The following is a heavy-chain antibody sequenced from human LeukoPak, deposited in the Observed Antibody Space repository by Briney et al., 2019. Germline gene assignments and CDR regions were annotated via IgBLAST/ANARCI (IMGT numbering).Heavy chain of an antibody. D-gene: IGHD3-22*01. Sequence: GGSLRLSCAASGLTVSSNYMSWVRQAPGKGLEWVSVVYSGGSTYYADSVKGRFTISRDYSKNTLYLQMNSLRAEDTAVYYCASLDSSGYVFDYWGQGTLVTVSS. V-gene: IGHV3-53*01. CDR3: ASLDSSGYVFDY. CDR2: VYSGGST. J-gene: IGHJ4*02. CDR1: GLTVSSNY.